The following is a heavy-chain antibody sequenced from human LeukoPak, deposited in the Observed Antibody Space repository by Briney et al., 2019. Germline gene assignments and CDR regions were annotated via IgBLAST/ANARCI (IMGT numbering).Heavy chain of an antibody. J-gene: IGHJ4*02. CDR2: IYYSGST. D-gene: IGHD7-27*01. CDR1: GDSINSSDYY. V-gene: IGHV4-39*01. Sequence: SETLSLTCTVSGDSINSSDYYWAWIRQPPGEGLEWIGTIYYSGSTYYKSSLKSRLTISVDSSKNQFSLKMISVTAADTGVYYCARHGNWDPFDFGGQGALVSVS. CDR3: ARHGNWDPFDF.